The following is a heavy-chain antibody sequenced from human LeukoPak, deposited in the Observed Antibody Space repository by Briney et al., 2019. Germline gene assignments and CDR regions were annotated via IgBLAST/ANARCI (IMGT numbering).Heavy chain of an antibody. V-gene: IGHV4-39*01. J-gene: IGHJ3*02. D-gene: IGHD4-17*01. Sequence: PSETLSLTCTVSGGSISSSSYYWGWIRQPPGKGLEWIGSIYYSGSTYYNPSLKSRVTISVDMSKNQFSLKLSSVTAADTAVYYCARPTVTALDAFDIWGQGTMVTVSS. CDR3: ARPTVTALDAFDI. CDR2: IYYSGST. CDR1: GGSISSSSYY.